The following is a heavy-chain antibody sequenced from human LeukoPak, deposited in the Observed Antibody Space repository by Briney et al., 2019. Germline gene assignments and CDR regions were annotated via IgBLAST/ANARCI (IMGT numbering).Heavy chain of an antibody. D-gene: IGHD3-10*01. V-gene: IGHV1-69*04. CDR3: ARDLSEVVRGAIPIDI. CDR2: IIPILGIA. Sequence: ASVKGSCKASGGTFSSYAISWVRQAPGQGLEWMGRIIPILGIANYAQKFQGRVTITADKSTSTAYMELSSLRSEDTAVYYCARDLSEVVRGAIPIDIWGQGTMVTVSS. J-gene: IGHJ3*02. CDR1: GGTFSSYA.